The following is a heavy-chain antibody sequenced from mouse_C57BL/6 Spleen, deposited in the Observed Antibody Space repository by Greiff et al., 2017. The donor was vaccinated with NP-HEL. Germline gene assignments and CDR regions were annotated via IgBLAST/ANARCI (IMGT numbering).Heavy chain of an antibody. CDR2: INYDGSST. CDR1: GFTFSDYY. CDR3: ARGGGYYVFDY. V-gene: IGHV5-16*01. J-gene: IGHJ2*01. D-gene: IGHD2-3*01. Sequence: EVQRVESEGGLVQPGSSMKLSCTASGFTFSDYYMAWVRQVPEKGLEWVANINYDGSSTYYLDSLKSRFIISRDNAKNILYLQMSSLKSEDTATYYCARGGGYYVFDYWGQGTTLTVSS.